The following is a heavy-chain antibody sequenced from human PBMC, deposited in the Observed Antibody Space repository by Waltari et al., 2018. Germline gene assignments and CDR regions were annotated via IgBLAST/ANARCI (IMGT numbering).Heavy chain of an antibody. D-gene: IGHD3-10*01. CDR3: SAYDTYDYDLGNSLHI. V-gene: IGHV3-15*01. Sequence: EVQLVESGGGLVKPGGSLRLSCTASGFTFNNARMSWVRQAPGKGLGWVGHIKSRFDGQAIEYAAPVKGRLTISRDDSKDALYLQMNSLKIEDTAVYFCSAYDTYDYDLGNSLHIWGQGTMVTVS. J-gene: IGHJ3*02. CDR1: GFTFNNAR. CDR2: IKSRFDGQAI.